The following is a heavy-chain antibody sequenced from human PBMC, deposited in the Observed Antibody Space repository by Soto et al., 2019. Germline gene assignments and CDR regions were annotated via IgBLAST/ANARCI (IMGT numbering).Heavy chain of an antibody. CDR1: GGSFSGYY. CDR3: ARGQVVVVPAAIRAGVFNWFDP. J-gene: IGHJ5*02. V-gene: IGHV4-34*01. D-gene: IGHD2-2*01. CDR2: INHSGST. Sequence: SETLSLTCAVYGGSFSGYYWSWIRQPPGKGLEWIGEINHSGSTNYNPSLKSRVTISVDTSKNQFSLKLSSVTAADTAVYYCARGQVVVVPAAIRAGVFNWFDPWGQGTLVTVSS.